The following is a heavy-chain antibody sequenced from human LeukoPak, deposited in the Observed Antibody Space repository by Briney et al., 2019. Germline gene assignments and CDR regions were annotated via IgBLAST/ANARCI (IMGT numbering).Heavy chain of an antibody. V-gene: IGHV5-51*01. Sequence: GESLKISCKGSGYTFSSYWIGWVRQMPGKGLEWMGIIYPGDSDTRYSPSLQGQVTISVDTSIATAYLQWSSLKASDTAIYYCARQNDFRLDYWGQGTLVTVSS. CDR1: GYTFSSYW. J-gene: IGHJ4*02. CDR2: IYPGDSDT. D-gene: IGHD3-3*01. CDR3: ARQNDFRLDY.